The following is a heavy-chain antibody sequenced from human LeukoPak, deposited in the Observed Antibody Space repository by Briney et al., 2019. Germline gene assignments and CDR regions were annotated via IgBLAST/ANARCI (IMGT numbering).Heavy chain of an antibody. J-gene: IGHJ4*02. V-gene: IGHV4-59*08. CDR3: ARLSDSDSSGYYWGFEY. Sequence: SETLSLTCTVSGGSISSYYWSWIRQPPGKGLECVGYIYYSGSTNYNPSLKSRVTISVDTSKNEFSLKLGSVTAADTAVYYCARLSDSDSSGYYWGFEYWGQGSLVTVSS. CDR1: GGSISSYY. CDR2: IYYSGST. D-gene: IGHD3-22*01.